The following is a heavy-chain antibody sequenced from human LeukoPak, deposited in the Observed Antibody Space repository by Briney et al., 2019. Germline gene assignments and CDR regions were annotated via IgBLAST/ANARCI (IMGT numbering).Heavy chain of an antibody. CDR2: INSGGSST. V-gene: IGHV3-74*01. Sequence: PGGSLRLSCAASRFTFSTYWMHWVRQAPGKGLVWVSRINSGGSSTSYADSVKGRFTISRDNAKNTLYLQMNSLRAEDTAVYYCARGLYGSPGDNWGQGTLVSVSS. CDR1: RFTFSTYW. CDR3: ARGLYGSPGDN. J-gene: IGHJ4*02. D-gene: IGHD1-26*01.